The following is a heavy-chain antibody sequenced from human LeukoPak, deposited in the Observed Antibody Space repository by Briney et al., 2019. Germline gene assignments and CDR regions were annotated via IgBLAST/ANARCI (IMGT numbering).Heavy chain of an antibody. D-gene: IGHD6-6*01. Sequence: PGRSLRLSCAASGFTFSSYAMHWVRQAPGKGLEWVAVISYDGSNKYYADSVKGRFTISRDNSKNTLYLQMNSLRAEDTAVYYCATDWRAARPNYYYGMDVWGQGTTVTVSS. CDR2: ISYDGSNK. J-gene: IGHJ6*02. CDR3: ATDWRAARPNYYYGMDV. CDR1: GFTFSSYA. V-gene: IGHV3-30-3*01.